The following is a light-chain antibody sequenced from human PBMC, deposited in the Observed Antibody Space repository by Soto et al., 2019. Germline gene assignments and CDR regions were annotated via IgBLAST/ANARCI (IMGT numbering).Light chain of an antibody. V-gene: IGKV3-20*01. CDR1: QSVTNNF. J-gene: IGKJ2*01. Sequence: ENVLTQSPGTLSLSPGERATLSCRASQSVTNNFFAWYQQRPGPAPRLLLYGISNRATGIPDRFSGSGSGTEFSITIRRLEPEDFVVYYCQQYITLPHTFGQGTKLEVK. CDR2: GIS. CDR3: QQYITLPHT.